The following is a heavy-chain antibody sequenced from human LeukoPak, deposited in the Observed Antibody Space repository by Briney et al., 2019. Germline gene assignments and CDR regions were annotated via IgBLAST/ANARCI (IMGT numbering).Heavy chain of an antibody. CDR2: SIPILGIA. CDR3: ARGVYYYDSSGYTGGWFDP. D-gene: IGHD3-22*01. V-gene: IGHV1-69*04. CDR1: GGTFSSYA. J-gene: IGHJ5*02. Sequence: GSSVTVSCKASGGTFSSYAISWVRQAPGQGLEWMGRSIPILGIANYAQKFQGRVTITADKSTSTAYMELSILRSEDTAVYYCARGVYYYDSSGYTGGWFDPWGQGTLVTVSS.